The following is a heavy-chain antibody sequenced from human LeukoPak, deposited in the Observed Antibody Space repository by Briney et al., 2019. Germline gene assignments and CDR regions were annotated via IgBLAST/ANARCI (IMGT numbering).Heavy chain of an antibody. CDR3: VKNQWQDPSFYYMDF. J-gene: IGHJ6*03. CDR2: ISWDGGST. Sequence: GGSLRLSCAASGFTFEDFAMHWVRQAPGKGLEWVSLISWDGGSTYYADSVKGRFTVSRDNSEKSLYLQMNSLRAEDTAFYYCVKNQWQDPSFYYMDFCDKGTMTAVSS. CDR1: GFTFEDFA. D-gene: IGHD6-19*01. V-gene: IGHV3-43D*03.